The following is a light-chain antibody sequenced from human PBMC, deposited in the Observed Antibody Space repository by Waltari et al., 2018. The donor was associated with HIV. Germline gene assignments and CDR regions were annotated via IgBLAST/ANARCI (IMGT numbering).Light chain of an antibody. Sequence: QSVLTQIPSASRAPGQRILMSCSGSNSNVGNNFVSWFQRVSGGAPKLVIYRNDQLPSGVPSRFSAAKSGSTASLAIAGLQSDDEAEYFCASWDDNLNHWVFGGGTKLTV. CDR1: NSNVGNNF. CDR3: ASWDDNLNHWV. J-gene: IGLJ3*02. V-gene: IGLV1-44*01. CDR2: RND.